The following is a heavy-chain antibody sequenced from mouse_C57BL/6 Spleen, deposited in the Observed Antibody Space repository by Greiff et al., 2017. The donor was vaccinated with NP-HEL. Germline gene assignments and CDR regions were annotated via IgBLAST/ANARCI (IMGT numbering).Heavy chain of an antibody. V-gene: IGHV1-50*01. CDR3: ARRVHYGSSPYV. CDR2: IDPSDSYT. CDR1: GYTFTSYW. Sequence: QVQLKESGAELVKPGASVKLSCKASGYTFTSYWMQWVKQRPGQGLEWIGEIDPSDSYTNYNQKFKGKATLTVDTSSSTAYMQLSSLTSEDSAVYYCARRVHYGSSPYVWGTGTTVTVSS. J-gene: IGHJ1*03. D-gene: IGHD1-1*01.